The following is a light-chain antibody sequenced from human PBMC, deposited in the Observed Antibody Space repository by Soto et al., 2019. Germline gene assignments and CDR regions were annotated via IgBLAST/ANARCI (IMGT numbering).Light chain of an antibody. V-gene: IGLV2-11*01. CDR3: CSYAGSPWV. J-gene: IGLJ1*01. CDR1: SSDVGGYNF. Sequence: QSALTQPRSVSGSPGQSVTISCTGSSSDVGGYNFVSWYLQYPGKAPKLLIYDVDKRPSGVPHRFSGSRSGNTASLTISGLQAEDEADYFCCSYAGSPWVFGTWTKLTVL. CDR2: DVD.